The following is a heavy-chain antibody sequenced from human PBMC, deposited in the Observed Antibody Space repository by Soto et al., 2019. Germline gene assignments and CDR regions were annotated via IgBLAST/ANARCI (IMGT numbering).Heavy chain of an antibody. CDR3: ARAAVAAGGPFDK. V-gene: IGHV4-34*01. Sequence: LSLTCAVSGGSFSGFFWGWIRQPPGKGLEWIGEVNHGGSTNYNPSLKSRVTISSDTSKNHFPLTLRSVTAADTAVYYCARAAVAAGGPFDKWGQGALVTVSS. D-gene: IGHD2-15*01. CDR2: VNHGGST. CDR1: GGSFSGFF. J-gene: IGHJ4*02.